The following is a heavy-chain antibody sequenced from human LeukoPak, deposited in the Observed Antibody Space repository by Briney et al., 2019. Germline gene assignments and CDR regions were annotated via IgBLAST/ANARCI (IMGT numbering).Heavy chain of an antibody. J-gene: IGHJ5*02. Sequence: ASVKVSCKASGVTFTSSAMQWVRQARGQRLEWIGWIVVGSGNTNDAQKFPERVTITRDTSTSTAYMELSSLRSEDTAVYYCAANLYCYGSGGRWTRFNPWGQGTLVSASS. CDR2: IVVGSGNT. D-gene: IGHD3-10*01. CDR3: AANLYCYGSGGRWTRFNP. CDR1: GVTFTSSA. V-gene: IGHV1-58*02.